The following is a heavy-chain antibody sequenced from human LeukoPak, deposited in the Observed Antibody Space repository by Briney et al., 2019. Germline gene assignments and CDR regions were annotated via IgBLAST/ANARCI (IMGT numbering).Heavy chain of an antibody. D-gene: IGHD3-10*01. V-gene: IGHV4-39*01. J-gene: IGHJ5*02. Sequence: ETLSLTCTVSGGSVSSTSFYWSWIRQSPGKGLEWIGGLYSGNTYYNPSLRSRVTIFADTSKNQLSLDVTSVTAADTAVYYCATFRDSGSGAVSWGQGTLLTVSP. CDR1: GGSVSSTSFY. CDR3: ATFRDSGSGAVS. CDR2: LYSGNT.